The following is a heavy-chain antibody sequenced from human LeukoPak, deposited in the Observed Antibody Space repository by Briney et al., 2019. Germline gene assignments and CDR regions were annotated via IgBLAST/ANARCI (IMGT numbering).Heavy chain of an antibody. CDR3: ARDESGWYVAGLLDY. Sequence: GGSLRLSCAASGFTFSSYGMHWVRQAPGKGLEWVTVISYDGSERYYADFVKGRFTISRDNSRNTLYLQMNSLRVEDTAVYYCARDESGWYVAGLLDYWGQGTLVTVSS. V-gene: IGHV3-30*03. CDR1: GFTFSSYG. D-gene: IGHD6-19*01. J-gene: IGHJ4*02. CDR2: ISYDGSER.